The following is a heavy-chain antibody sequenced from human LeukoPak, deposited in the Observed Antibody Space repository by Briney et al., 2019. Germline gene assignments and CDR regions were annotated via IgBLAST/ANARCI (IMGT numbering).Heavy chain of an antibody. J-gene: IGHJ4*02. V-gene: IGHV3-21*01. CDR2: ISSSSSYI. CDR3: ARRSAAVDY. CDR1: GFTFSSYS. D-gene: IGHD6-13*01. Sequence: PGGSLRLSCAASGFTFSSYSMNWVRQAPGKGLEWVSSISSSSSYIYYADSVKGRFTISRDNAKNSLYLQMNSLRTEDTAVYSCARRSAAVDYWGQGTLVTVSS.